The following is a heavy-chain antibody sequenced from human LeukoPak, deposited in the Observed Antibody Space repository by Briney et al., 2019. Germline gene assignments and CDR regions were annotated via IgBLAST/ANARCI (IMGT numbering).Heavy chain of an antibody. CDR1: VYTVTRYD. D-gene: IGHD4-23*01. CDR2: MNPKGGNT. Sequence: ASVKVSCKASVYTVTRYDINWVRQATGQRLEGMGWMNPKGGNTGYAQKFQGRVTMTRNTSISTAYMELSSLRSEDTAVYYCVRGDGYGGNSRHAFDIWGQGTMVTVSS. CDR3: VRGDGYGGNSRHAFDI. V-gene: IGHV1-8*01. J-gene: IGHJ3*02.